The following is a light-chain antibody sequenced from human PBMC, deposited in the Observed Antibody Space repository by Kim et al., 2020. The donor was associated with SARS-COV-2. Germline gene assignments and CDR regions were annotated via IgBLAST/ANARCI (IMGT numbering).Light chain of an antibody. Sequence: TINCKSSQSVLYSSNNKNYLAWYQQKPGQPPKLLIYWASTRESGVPDRFSGSGSGTDFTLTIISLQAEDVAVYYCQQYYSTPPMYTFGQGTKLEI. V-gene: IGKV4-1*01. CDR2: WAS. CDR3: QQYYSTPPMYT. CDR1: QSVLYSSNNKNY. J-gene: IGKJ2*01.